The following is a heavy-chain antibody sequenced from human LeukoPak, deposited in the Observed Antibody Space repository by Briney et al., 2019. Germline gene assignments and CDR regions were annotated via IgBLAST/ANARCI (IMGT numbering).Heavy chain of an antibody. CDR3: ARDSSLSGGMDV. J-gene: IGHJ6*02. V-gene: IGHV1-2*02. Sequence: ASVKVSCKASGYTFTGHYMHWVRQAPGQGLEWMGWINPNSGGTNYAQKFQGRVTMTRDTSISTAYMELSRLRSDDTAVYYCARDSSLSGGMDVWGQGTTVTVSS. D-gene: IGHD3-10*01. CDR1: GYTFTGHY. CDR2: INPNSGGT.